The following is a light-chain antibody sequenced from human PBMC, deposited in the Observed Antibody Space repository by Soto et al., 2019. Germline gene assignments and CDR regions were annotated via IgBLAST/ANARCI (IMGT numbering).Light chain of an antibody. J-gene: IGKJ5*01. CDR2: DAT. Sequence: IKLTQAPPSLSAAIGDRVTITCQATQDISIFLNWYQQKPGKAPELLIYDATILGTGVPSRFSGSGSGTDFTFIISGLQPEDLATYYSQHFHDPPIPFAPGTRPELK. CDR3: QHFHDPPIP. V-gene: IGKV1-33*01. CDR1: QDISIF.